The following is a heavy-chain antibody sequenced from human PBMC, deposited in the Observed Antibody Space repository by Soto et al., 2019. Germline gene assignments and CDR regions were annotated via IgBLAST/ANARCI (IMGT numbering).Heavy chain of an antibody. V-gene: IGHV4-39*01. CDR1: GDSVTISDYY. CDR3: AAHDSGGYYAEY. CDR2: IHYSGST. Sequence: QLQLQESGPGLVNPSETLSLTCTVSGDSVTISDYYWGWIRQPPGKGLEWIGSIHYSGSTYYNPSLKSRVTISGDTSKKQFSLKLTSVTAADAAVYYCAAHDSGGYYAEYWGQGTLVTVSA. J-gene: IGHJ4*02. D-gene: IGHD3-22*01.